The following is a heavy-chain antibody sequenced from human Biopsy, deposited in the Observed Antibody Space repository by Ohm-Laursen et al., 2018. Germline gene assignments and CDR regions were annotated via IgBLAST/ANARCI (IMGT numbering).Heavy chain of an antibody. V-gene: IGHV4-59*01. CDR1: GDSIRSYY. D-gene: IGHD2-15*01. Sequence: GTLSLTCTVSGDSIRSYYWSWIRQTPEKGLEWIGHVYFTGSTNFNPSLRSRVTISVDTSRVRFSLTLSSVTAADTAIYYCARDRRGDSYMDVWGQGTTVTVSS. J-gene: IGHJ6*02. CDR2: VYFTGST. CDR3: ARDRRGDSYMDV.